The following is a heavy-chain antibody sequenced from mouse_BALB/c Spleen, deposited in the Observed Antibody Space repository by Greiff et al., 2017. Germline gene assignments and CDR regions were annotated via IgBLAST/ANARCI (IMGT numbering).Heavy chain of an antibody. CDR2: ISDGGGYT. J-gene: IGHJ3*01. V-gene: IGHV5-4*02. CDR3: ARDRGYGFAY. Sequence: EVKLVESGGGLVKPGGSLKLSCAASGFTFSDYYMDWVSQTPGKRLEWVGNISDGGGYTYYKDSVKGPFTITKDNAKNNLYLQMSSLKSEDTAMYYCARDRGYGFAYWGQGTLVTVSA. D-gene: IGHD1-2*01. CDR1: GFTFSDYY.